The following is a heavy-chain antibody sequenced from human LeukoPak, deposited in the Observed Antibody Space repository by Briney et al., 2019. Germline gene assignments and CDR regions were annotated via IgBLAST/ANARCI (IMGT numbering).Heavy chain of an antibody. J-gene: IGHJ5*02. CDR1: GGSISSSSYY. V-gene: IGHV4-39*07. CDR3: ARGSLTGWELLGLSWFDP. Sequence: KPSETLSLTCTVSGGSISSSSYYWGWIRQPPGKGLEWIGSIYYSGSTYYNPSLKSRVTISVDTSKNQFSLKLSSVTAADTAVYYCARGSLTGWELLGLSWFDPWGQGTLVTVSS. CDR2: IYYSGST. D-gene: IGHD1-26*01.